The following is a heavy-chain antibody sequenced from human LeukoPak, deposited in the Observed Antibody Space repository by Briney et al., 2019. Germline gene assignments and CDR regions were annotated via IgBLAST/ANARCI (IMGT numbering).Heavy chain of an antibody. V-gene: IGHV3-21*01. Sequence: GSLRLSCAASGFTFSSYSMNWVRQAPGKGLEWVSSISSSSGYIYYADSVKGRFTISRDNAKNSLYLQMNSLRAEDTAVYYCARGEENYDYVWGSYRYTSLLDYWGQGTLVTASS. CDR1: GFTFSSYS. CDR3: ARGEENYDYVWGSYRYTSLLDY. D-gene: IGHD3-16*02. CDR2: ISSSSGYI. J-gene: IGHJ4*02.